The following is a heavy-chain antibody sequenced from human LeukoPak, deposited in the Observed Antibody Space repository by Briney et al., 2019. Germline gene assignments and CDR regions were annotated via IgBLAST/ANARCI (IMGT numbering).Heavy chain of an antibody. CDR3: ARERYYGSGSYPFDY. Sequence: SETLSLTCTVSGDSISTSNSYWGWIRQPPGKGLEWIGSIYYSGNTYYNASLKSRVTISVDTSKNQFSLKLTSVTAADTAVYYCARERYYGSGSYPFDYWGQGTLVTVSS. CDR1: GDSISTSNSY. D-gene: IGHD3-10*01. V-gene: IGHV4-39*02. J-gene: IGHJ4*02. CDR2: IYYSGNT.